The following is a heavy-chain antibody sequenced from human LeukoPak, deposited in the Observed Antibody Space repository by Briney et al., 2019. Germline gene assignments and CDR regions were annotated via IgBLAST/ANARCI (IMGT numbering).Heavy chain of an antibody. Sequence: PSETLSLTCTVSGGPISSYYWSWIRQPPGKGLEWIGYIYYSGSTNYNPSLKSRVTISVDTSKNQFSLKLSSVTAADTAVYYCARVAVAGLDYWGQGTLVTVSS. D-gene: IGHD6-19*01. J-gene: IGHJ4*02. CDR1: GGPISSYY. V-gene: IGHV4-59*01. CDR3: ARVAVAGLDY. CDR2: IYYSGST.